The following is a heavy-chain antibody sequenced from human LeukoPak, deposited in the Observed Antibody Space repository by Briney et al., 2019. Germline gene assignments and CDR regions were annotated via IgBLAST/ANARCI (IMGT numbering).Heavy chain of an antibody. J-gene: IGHJ6*02. D-gene: IGHD6-19*01. Sequence: SETLSLTCAVYGGSFSGYYWSWIRQPPGKGLEWIGEINHSGSTNYNPSLKSRVTISVDTSKNQFSLKLSSVTAADTAVYYCARRGLSSGWYPYGMDVWGQGTTIIFSS. CDR1: GGSFSGYY. V-gene: IGHV4-34*01. CDR3: ARRGLSSGWYPYGMDV. CDR2: INHSGST.